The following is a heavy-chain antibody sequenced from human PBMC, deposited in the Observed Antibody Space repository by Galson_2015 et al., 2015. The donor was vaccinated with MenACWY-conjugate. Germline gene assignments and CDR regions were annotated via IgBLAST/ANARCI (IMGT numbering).Heavy chain of an antibody. V-gene: IGHV3-7*01. CDR1: GFTFSTYW. CDR2: IKKDGGEK. CDR3: VRDVFRSSSSWYDPDAFDN. J-gene: IGHJ3*02. Sequence: SLRLSCAASGFTFSTYWMNWVRQAPGKGLEWVANIKKDGGEKYYVDSVKGRFTISRDNAKNSLHLQMHSLRAEDTAVYYCVRDVFRSSSSWYDPDAFDNLGQGTMVTVSS. D-gene: IGHD6-13*01.